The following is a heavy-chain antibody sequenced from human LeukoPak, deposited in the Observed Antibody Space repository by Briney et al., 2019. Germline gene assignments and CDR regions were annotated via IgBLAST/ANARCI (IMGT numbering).Heavy chain of an antibody. CDR2: IYHSGST. CDR3: ARGNRYYYDSSGYIFDY. Sequence: SETLSLTCTVSGYSISSGYYWGWIRQPPGKGLEWIGSIYHSGSTYYNPSLKSRVTMSVDTSKNQFSLKLSSVTAADTAVYYCARGNRYYYDSSGYIFDYWGQGTLVTVSS. V-gene: IGHV4-38-2*02. CDR1: GYSISSGYY. D-gene: IGHD3-22*01. J-gene: IGHJ4*02.